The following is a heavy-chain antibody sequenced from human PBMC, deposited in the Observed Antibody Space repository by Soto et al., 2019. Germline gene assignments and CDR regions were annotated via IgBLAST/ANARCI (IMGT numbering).Heavy chain of an antibody. Sequence: QVQLVQSGAEVKKPGSSVTVSCKASGGTFGNSAISWVRQAPGQGLEWMGGITPTFPTPDYAQKFQGRVTITADESTSTAYMELTSLRSEDTAVYYCARDKDRLQFGGNYYYGMDVWGQGTTVTVSS. J-gene: IGHJ6*02. CDR2: ITPTFPTP. V-gene: IGHV1-69*12. CDR1: GGTFGNSA. D-gene: IGHD5-12*01. CDR3: ARDKDRLQFGGNYYYGMDV.